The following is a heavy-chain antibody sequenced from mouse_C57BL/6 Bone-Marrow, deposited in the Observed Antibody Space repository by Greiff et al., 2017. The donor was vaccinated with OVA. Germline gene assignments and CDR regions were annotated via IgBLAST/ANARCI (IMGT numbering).Heavy chain of an antibody. Sequence: EVQLQQSVAELVRPGASVKLSCTASGFNIKNTYMHWVKQRPEQGLEWIGRIDPANGNTKYAPKFQGKATITADTSSNTAYLQLSSLTSEDSAVYYCARWYDYLYYAMDYWGQGTSVTVSS. CDR2: IDPANGNT. J-gene: IGHJ4*01. D-gene: IGHD2-4*01. CDR1: GFNIKNTY. CDR3: ARWYDYLYYAMDY. V-gene: IGHV14-3*01.